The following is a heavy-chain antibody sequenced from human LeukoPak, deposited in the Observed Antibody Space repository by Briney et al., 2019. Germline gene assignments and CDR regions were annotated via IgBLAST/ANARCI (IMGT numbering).Heavy chain of an antibody. CDR2: IGTAGDP. J-gene: IGHJ4*02. Sequence: GGPLNPPCQASELPFSSSDCHWVGKATGKGLNGSSAIGTAGDPYYPGSVKGRFTISRENAKNSLYLQMNSLRAGDTAAYYCARGSRYSSGWLTFDYWGQGTLVTVSS. D-gene: IGHD6-19*01. CDR1: ELPFSSSD. CDR3: ARGSRYSSGWLTFDY. V-gene: IGHV3-13*05.